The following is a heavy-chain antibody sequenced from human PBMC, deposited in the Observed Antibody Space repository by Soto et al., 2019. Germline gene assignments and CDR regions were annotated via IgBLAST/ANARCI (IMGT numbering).Heavy chain of an antibody. CDR1: GFTFSSYG. J-gene: IGHJ4*02. CDR2: ISYDGSNK. D-gene: IGHD6-13*01. Sequence: GGSLRLPCAASGFTFSSYGMHWVRQAPGKGLEWVAVISYDGSNKYYADSVKGRFTISRDNSKNTLYLQMNSLRAEDTAVYYCAKIDILAAAGYFDYWGQGTLVTVSS. V-gene: IGHV3-30*18. CDR3: AKIDILAAAGYFDY.